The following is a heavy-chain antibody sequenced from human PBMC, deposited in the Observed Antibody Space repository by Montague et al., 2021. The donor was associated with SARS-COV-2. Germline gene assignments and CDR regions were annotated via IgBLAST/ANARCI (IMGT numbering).Heavy chain of an antibody. Sequence: SETLSLTCAVFDRSFSDLYWGWIRQPPGKGLEWIGEINHSGSTYYNPSLKSRVTISVDTSKNQFSLKLSSVTAADTAVYYCARGSKKISKRWLQFDDALDVWGQGTMVTVSS. D-gene: IGHD5-24*01. CDR3: ARGSKKISKRWLQFDDALDV. CDR2: INHSGST. J-gene: IGHJ3*01. V-gene: IGHV4-34*01. CDR1: DRSFSDLY.